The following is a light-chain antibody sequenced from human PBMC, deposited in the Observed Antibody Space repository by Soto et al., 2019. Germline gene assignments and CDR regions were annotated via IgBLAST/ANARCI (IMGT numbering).Light chain of an antibody. V-gene: IGKV1-5*01. CDR3: QQYDSFSST. CDR2: DSS. J-gene: IGKJ5*01. Sequence: IHLTHSPSTLSASVLYRVIITFLASQSISSWLAWYQQKPGKAPKLLIYDSSSLESGVPSRFSGSGSGTEFSLTISSLQPDDFATYYCQQYDSFSSTFGQGTRLEIK. CDR1: QSISSW.